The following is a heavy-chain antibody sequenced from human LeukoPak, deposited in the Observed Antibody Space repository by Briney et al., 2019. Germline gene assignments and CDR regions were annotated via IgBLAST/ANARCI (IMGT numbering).Heavy chain of an antibody. CDR2: INPSAGST. D-gene: IGHD6-19*01. J-gene: IGHJ4*02. CDR3: ARGGSGWYSDY. CDR1: GYTFSSYY. Sequence: ALVKVSCKASGYTFSSYYIHWVRQAPGQGLEWMGIINPSAGSTTYAQKFQGRVTMTRDTSTSTVYMELSSLRSDDTAVFYCARGGSGWYSDYWGQGTLVTVSS. V-gene: IGHV1-46*03.